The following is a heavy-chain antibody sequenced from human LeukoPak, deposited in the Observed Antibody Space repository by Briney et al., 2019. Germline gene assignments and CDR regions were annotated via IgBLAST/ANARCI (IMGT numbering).Heavy chain of an antibody. D-gene: IGHD3-3*01. CDR2: IYYSVST. CDR1: GGSISRGDYY. V-gene: IGHV4-30-4*01. CDR3: ARDSYYDFWSGPLGMDV. Sequence: SETLSLTCTVSGGSISRGDYYWSWIRQPPGKGLEWIGYIYYSVSTYYNPSLTSRVTISVDTSKNQFSLKLSSVTAADTAVYYCARDSYYDFWSGPLGMDVWGQGTTVTVSS. J-gene: IGHJ6*02.